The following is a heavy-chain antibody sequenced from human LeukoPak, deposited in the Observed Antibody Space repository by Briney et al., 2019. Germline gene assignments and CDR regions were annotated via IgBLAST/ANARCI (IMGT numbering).Heavy chain of an antibody. J-gene: IGHJ4*02. CDR2: TSARGGST. Sequence: GGPLRLSCAASGFTFSTYGMSWVRQAPGKGLEWVSATSARGGSTYYADSVKGRFTISRDNSKNTLYLQMNSLRAEDTAVYYCAKRSDYGGNWNYFDYWGQGTLVTVSS. D-gene: IGHD4-23*01. CDR1: GFTFSTYG. V-gene: IGHV3-23*01. CDR3: AKRSDYGGNWNYFDY.